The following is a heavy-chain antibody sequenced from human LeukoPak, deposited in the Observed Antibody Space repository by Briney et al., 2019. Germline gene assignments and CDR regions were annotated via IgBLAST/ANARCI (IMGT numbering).Heavy chain of an antibody. CDR3: ARRYCSSSSCYTNWFDP. Sequence: ASVKVSCKASGYTFSTYGISWVRQAPGQGLECTGWISAYNGHTKYAQRLQGRVTMTTDTSTSTAYMELRSLRSDDTAVYYCARRYCSSSSCYTNWFDPWGQGTLVTVSS. V-gene: IGHV1-18*01. D-gene: IGHD2-2*02. CDR2: ISAYNGHT. J-gene: IGHJ5*02. CDR1: GYTFSTYG.